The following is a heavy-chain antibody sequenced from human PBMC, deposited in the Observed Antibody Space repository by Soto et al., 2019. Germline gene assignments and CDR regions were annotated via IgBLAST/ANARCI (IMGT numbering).Heavy chain of an antibody. J-gene: IGHJ5*02. D-gene: IGHD3-10*01. V-gene: IGHV4-30-4*01. Sequence: QVQLQESGPGLVNPSQTLSLTCTVSGGSISSGDYYWSWIRQPSGKGLERIGYTYYRGSTYYTPSLKSRVTISVDTSKNQFSLKLSSVTAADTAVYYCARGLLNNWFDPWGQGTLVTVSS. CDR1: GGSISSGDYY. CDR2: TYYRGST. CDR3: ARGLLNNWFDP.